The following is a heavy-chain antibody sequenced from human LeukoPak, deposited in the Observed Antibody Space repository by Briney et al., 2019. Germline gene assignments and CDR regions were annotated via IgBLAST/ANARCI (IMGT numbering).Heavy chain of an antibody. J-gene: IGHJ5*02. V-gene: IGHV4-59*01. Sequence: SETLSLTCTVSGDSITNYYWSWIRQAPGTGLEWMGDIYYSGTTKYNPSLKSRVTISVDTSKNQFSLNLRSVTAADTAVYYCARDRSGGYNWFDPWGQGTLVTVSS. CDR3: ARDRSGGYNWFDP. CDR1: GDSITNYY. CDR2: IYYSGTT. D-gene: IGHD6-19*01.